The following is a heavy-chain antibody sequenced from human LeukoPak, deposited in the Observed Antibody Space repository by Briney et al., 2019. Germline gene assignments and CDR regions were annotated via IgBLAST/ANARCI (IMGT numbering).Heavy chain of an antibody. CDR1: GLNFSNYS. Sequence: GGSLRLSCAASGLNFSNYSMNWVRQAPGKGLEWVSSISSSGRYLYYVDSLKGRFTISRDNAKNSLYLRMNRLRVEDKAIYYCARDQGAGSGRYSEGFDDWGQGTLVTVSS. CDR2: ISSSGRYL. V-gene: IGHV3-21*01. D-gene: IGHD3-10*01. CDR3: ARDQGAGSGRYSEGFDD. J-gene: IGHJ4*02.